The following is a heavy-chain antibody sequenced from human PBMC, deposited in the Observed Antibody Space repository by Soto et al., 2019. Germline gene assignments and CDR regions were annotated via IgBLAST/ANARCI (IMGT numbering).Heavy chain of an antibody. J-gene: IGHJ4*02. D-gene: IGHD3-10*01. V-gene: IGHV3-30*18. CDR1: GFTFSSYG. CDR3: AKDWRFGEGDLDY. CDR2: ISYDGSNK. Sequence: GGSLRLSCAASGFTFSSYGMHWVRQAPGKGLEWVAVISYDGSNKYYADSVKGRFTISRDNSKNTLYLQMNSLRAEDTAVYYCAKDWRFGEGDLDYWGQGTLVTVSS.